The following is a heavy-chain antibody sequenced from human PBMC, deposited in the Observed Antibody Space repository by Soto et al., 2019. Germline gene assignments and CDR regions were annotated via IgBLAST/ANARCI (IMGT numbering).Heavy chain of an antibody. Sequence: QVQLQESGPGLVKPSETLSLTCTVSGGSVNSGSYYWTWMRQPPGRGLEWIGYVYYSGTTKYNPSLKSRATISVDTTNNQFSLRLTSVSAADTAVYYCVRDYWANEKRFDSWGQGTLVTVSS. V-gene: IGHV4-61*01. CDR2: VYYSGTT. D-gene: IGHD2-8*02. CDR3: VRDYWANEKRFDS. CDR1: GGSVNSGSYY. J-gene: IGHJ4*02.